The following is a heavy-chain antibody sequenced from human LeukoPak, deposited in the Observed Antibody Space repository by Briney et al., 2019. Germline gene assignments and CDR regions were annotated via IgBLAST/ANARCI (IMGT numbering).Heavy chain of an antibody. V-gene: IGHV1-46*01. CDR3: ARGVALHY. CDR2: INPSGGST. Sequence: ASVKVSCKASGYTFTSYYMHWGPQSPGQRVEWRGIINPSGGSTRDAQKFQGRVTMTRDMSTRTVDMELSSLKSEETAVYYCARGVALHYWGQGTLVTVSS. CDR1: GYTFTSYY. D-gene: IGHD2-21*01. J-gene: IGHJ4*02.